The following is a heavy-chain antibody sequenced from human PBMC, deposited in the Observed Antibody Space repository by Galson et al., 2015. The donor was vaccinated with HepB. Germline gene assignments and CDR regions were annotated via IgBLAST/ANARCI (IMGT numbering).Heavy chain of an antibody. D-gene: IGHD6-19*01. CDR2: ISAYNGNT. J-gene: IGHJ6*02. CDR3: AREAIAVAGTIYYYGMDV. V-gene: IGHV1-18*01. CDR1: GYTFTSYG. Sequence: VKVSCKASGYTFTSYGISWVRQAPGQGLEWMGWISAYNGNTNYAQKLQGRVTMTTDTSTSTAYMELRSLRSDDTAVYYCAREAIAVAGTIYYYGMDVWGQGTRSPSP.